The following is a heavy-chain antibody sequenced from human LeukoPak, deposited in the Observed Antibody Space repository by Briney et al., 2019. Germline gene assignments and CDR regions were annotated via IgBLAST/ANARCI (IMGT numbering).Heavy chain of an antibody. J-gene: IGHJ4*02. D-gene: IGHD3-22*01. V-gene: IGHV4-34*01. CDR2: INHSGST. CDR1: GGSLRGYY. Sequence: PSETLSLTCAVYGGSLRGYYWSWIRQPPGKGREWSGEINHSGSTNYNPSLKSRVTISVDTSKNQFSLKLSSVTAADTAVYYCASEHYDSSGYYVYWGQGTLVTVSS. CDR3: ASEHYDSSGYYVY.